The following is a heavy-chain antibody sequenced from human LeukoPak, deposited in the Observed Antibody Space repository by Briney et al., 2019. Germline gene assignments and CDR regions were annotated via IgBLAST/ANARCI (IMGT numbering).Heavy chain of an antibody. CDR3: ARDQNVVVPAAMESFDY. Sequence: PGGSLRLSCAASGFTFSSYAMSWVRQAPGKGLEWVSAISGSGGSTYYADSVKGRFTIFRDNSKNTLYLRMNSLRAEDTAVYYCARDQNVVVPAAMESFDYWGQGTLVTVSS. D-gene: IGHD2-2*01. CDR1: GFTFSSYA. J-gene: IGHJ4*02. V-gene: IGHV3-23*01. CDR2: ISGSGGST.